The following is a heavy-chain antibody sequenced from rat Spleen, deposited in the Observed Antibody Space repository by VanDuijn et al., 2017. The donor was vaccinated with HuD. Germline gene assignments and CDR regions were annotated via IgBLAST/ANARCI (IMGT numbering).Heavy chain of an antibody. CDR3: AVMYTTDYYYGGWFAY. CDR1: GFTFSHYA. D-gene: IGHD1-6*01. J-gene: IGHJ3*01. V-gene: IGHV5-7*01. Sequence: EVQLVESGGGLVQPGRSLKLSCAASGFTFSHYAMAWVRQAPKKGLEWVATISTSGRRTYYPDSVKGRFTISRDNAKSSLYLQMNSLKSEDTATYYCAVMYTTDYYYGGWFAYWGQGTLVTVSS. CDR2: ISTSGRRT.